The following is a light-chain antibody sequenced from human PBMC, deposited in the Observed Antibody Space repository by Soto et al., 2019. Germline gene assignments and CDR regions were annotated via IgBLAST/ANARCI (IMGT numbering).Light chain of an antibody. CDR3: AAWDDSLSVRYV. CDR2: RNN. Sequence: QSVLTQPPSASGTPGQRVTISCSGSSSNIGSNYVYWYQQLPGTAPKLLIYRNNQRPSGVPDRFSGSKPGTSASLAISGLRSEDEADYYCAAWDDSLSVRYVFGTGTKVTVL. V-gene: IGLV1-47*01. J-gene: IGLJ1*01. CDR1: SSNIGSNY.